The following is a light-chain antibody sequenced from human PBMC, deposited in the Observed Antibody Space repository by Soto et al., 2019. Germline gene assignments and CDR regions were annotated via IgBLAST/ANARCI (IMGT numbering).Light chain of an antibody. CDR2: KAS. CDR3: MQALQTLSLT. J-gene: IGKJ4*01. Sequence: IVLTQSPLSLPVTLGQPASISCRSSQSLVHSDGNTYLNWFQQRPGQSPRRLIYKASNRDSGVPDRFSGSGSGTDFTLSISRVEADDVGVYYCMQALQTLSLTFGGGTKVEIK. V-gene: IGKV2-30*02. CDR1: QSLVHSDGNTY.